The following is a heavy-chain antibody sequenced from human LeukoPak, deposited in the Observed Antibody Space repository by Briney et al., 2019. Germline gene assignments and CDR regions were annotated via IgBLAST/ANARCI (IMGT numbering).Heavy chain of an antibody. D-gene: IGHD1-1*01. J-gene: IGHJ5*02. V-gene: IGHV1-8*03. Sequence: ASVKVSCKASGYTFTSCDINWVRQATGQGLEWMGWMNPNSGNTGYAQKFQGRVTITRNTSISTAYMELSSLRSEDTAVYYCARGGNGNNWFDPWGQGTLVTVSS. CDR1: GYTFTSCD. CDR2: MNPNSGNT. CDR3: ARGGNGNNWFDP.